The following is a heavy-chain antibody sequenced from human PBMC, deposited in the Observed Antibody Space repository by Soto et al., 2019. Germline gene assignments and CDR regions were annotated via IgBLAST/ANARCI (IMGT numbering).Heavy chain of an antibody. CDR2: VIPLFNTP. J-gene: IGHJ6*02. Sequence: QVQLVQSGAEVKKPGSSAKVSCKASGGTFNTFAFTWVRQAPGQGFEWMGGVIPLFNTPDYAQKFQGRVTITADESTSTVYLELSGLSSDDTAVYFCGLASKWERLGYFYGMDVWGQWTTVIVSS. CDR3: GLASKWERLGYFYGMDV. CDR1: GGTFNTFA. V-gene: IGHV1-69*01. D-gene: IGHD1-26*01.